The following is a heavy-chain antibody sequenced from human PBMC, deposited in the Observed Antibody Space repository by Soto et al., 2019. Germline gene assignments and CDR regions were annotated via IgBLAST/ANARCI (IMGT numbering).Heavy chain of an antibody. D-gene: IGHD5-18*01. CDR3: ARDAGGYSYGSLGMDV. Sequence: EVQLVESGGGLVKPGGSLRLSCAASGFTFSSYSMNWVRQAPGKGLEWVSSISSSSSYIYYADSVKGRFTISRDNAKNSLYLQMNSLRAEDTAVYYCARDAGGYSYGSLGMDVWGQGTTVTVSS. CDR1: GFTFSSYS. CDR2: ISSSSSYI. J-gene: IGHJ6*02. V-gene: IGHV3-21*01.